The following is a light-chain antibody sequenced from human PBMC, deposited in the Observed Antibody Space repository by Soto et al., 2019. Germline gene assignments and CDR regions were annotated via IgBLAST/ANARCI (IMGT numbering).Light chain of an antibody. V-gene: IGKV3-15*01. Sequence: EIVMTQSPATLSVSPGERATLSCRASQSVSSNLAWYQQKAGQGPRLLIYGASTRATGIPARFSGSGSGTEFTLTVSSLQSEDFAVYYCQQYNTWPLTFGGGTKVEIK. CDR3: QQYNTWPLT. CDR1: QSVSSN. J-gene: IGKJ4*01. CDR2: GAS.